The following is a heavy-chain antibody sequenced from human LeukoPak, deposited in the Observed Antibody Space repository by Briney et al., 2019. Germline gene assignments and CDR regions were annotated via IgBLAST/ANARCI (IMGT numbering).Heavy chain of an antibody. J-gene: IGHJ6*03. V-gene: IGHV4-59*01. D-gene: IGHD3-10*01. Sequence: SETLSLTCTVSGGSISSYYWSWIRQPPGKGLEWIGYIYYSGSTNYNPSLKSRVTISVDTSKNQFSLKLSSVTAADTAVYYCARLVIRGLYYYYYYMDVWGKGTTVTVSS. CDR2: IYYSGST. CDR3: ARLVIRGLYYYYYYMDV. CDR1: GGSISSYY.